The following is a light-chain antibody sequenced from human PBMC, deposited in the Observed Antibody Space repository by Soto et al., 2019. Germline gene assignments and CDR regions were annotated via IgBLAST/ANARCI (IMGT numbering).Light chain of an antibody. V-gene: IGKV1-5*01. CDR3: QKYGLYWS. J-gene: IGKJ1*01. Sequence: DIQMTQSPSTLSASVGDRVTITCRASQSISNWLAWYQQKPGRAPNLLISGVSSLESGVPSRFSGSGYGTEFNLTISSLQPDDFATYYCQKYGLYWSLGQGTKVDIK. CDR1: QSISNW. CDR2: GVS.